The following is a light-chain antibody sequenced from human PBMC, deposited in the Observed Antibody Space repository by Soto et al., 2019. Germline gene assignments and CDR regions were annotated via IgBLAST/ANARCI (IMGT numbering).Light chain of an antibody. CDR3: HQRKSWPQT. CDR1: QTVSSR. J-gene: IGKJ1*01. CDR2: DSS. V-gene: IGKV3-11*01. Sequence: EIVLTQSPATLSSSPGERATLSCRASQTVSSRLAWYQHKPGQAPRLLIYDSSNRVTGIPAKFSGSGSGTDFTLTISSLEPEDFAVYYCHQRKSWPQTFGQGTKVDIK.